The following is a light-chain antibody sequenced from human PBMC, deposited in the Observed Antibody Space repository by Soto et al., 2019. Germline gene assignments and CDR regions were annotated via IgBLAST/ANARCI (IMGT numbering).Light chain of an antibody. CDR2: DVS. V-gene: IGLV2-11*01. CDR1: SSDVGGYNY. J-gene: IGLJ1*01. Sequence: QSALTQPRSVSGSPGQSVTISCTGTSSDVGGYNYVSWYQQHPGKAPKLMIYDVSKRPSGVPDRFSGSKSGNTASLTISWIQAEDEADYYCCSYAGSYTHVFGTGTKVNVL. CDR3: CSYAGSYTHV.